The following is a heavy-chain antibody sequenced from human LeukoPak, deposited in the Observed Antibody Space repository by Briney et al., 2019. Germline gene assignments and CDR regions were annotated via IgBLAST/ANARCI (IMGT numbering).Heavy chain of an antibody. CDR2: INWNGGST. J-gene: IGHJ6*03. V-gene: IGHV3-20*04. D-gene: IGHD3-16*01. CDR1: GFTFDDYG. Sequence: GGSLRLSCAASGFTFDDYGMSWVRQAPGKGLEWVSGINWNGGSTGYADSVKGRFTISRDNAKNSLYLQMNSLRAENTALYYCAGDFLAVGGVHMDVWGKGTTVTVSS. CDR3: AGDFLAVGGVHMDV.